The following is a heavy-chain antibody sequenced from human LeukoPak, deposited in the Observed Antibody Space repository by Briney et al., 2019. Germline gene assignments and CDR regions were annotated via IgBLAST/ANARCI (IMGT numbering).Heavy chain of an antibody. CDR2: IKSKGSGGTI. V-gene: IGHV3-15*07. D-gene: IGHD3-22*01. CDR1: GLKFTDAW. Sequence: GGSLRLSCAVSGLKFTDAWMNWVRQAPGKGLEWVGRIKSKGSGGTIDYAAPVKGRFIISRDDSKNTLYLQMNSLKTEDTAVYYCTWDSSGFYLLDSWGQGTLVTVSS. J-gene: IGHJ4*02. CDR3: TWDSSGFYLLDS.